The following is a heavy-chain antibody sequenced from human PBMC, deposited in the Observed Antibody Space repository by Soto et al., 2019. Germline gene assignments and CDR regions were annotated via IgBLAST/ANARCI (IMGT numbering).Heavy chain of an antibody. CDR3: ARGQFPTPVFSTYPYSLYYYYYYYMYV. CDR2: ISAYNGNT. Sequence: ASVKVSCKASGYTFTSYGISWVRQAPGQGLEWMGWISAYNGNTNYAQKLQGRVTMTTDTSTSTAYMELRSLRSDDTAVYYCARGQFPTPVFSTYPYSLYYYYYYYMYVWGQGSTVTVAS. CDR1: GYTFTSYG. D-gene: IGHD4-4*01. J-gene: IGHJ6*03. V-gene: IGHV1-18*01.